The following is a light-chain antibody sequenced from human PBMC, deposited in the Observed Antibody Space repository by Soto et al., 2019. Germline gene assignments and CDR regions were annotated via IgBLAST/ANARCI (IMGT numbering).Light chain of an antibody. Sequence: EIVMTQSPATLSVSPGERATLSCRASQSVSSNLAWYQQKPGQAPRLLIYGASTRATGIPARFSGSGSETEFTLTISSLQSEDFAVYHCQQYNNWPPITFGPGTKVDIK. CDR3: QQYNNWPPIT. V-gene: IGKV3-15*01. CDR1: QSVSSN. CDR2: GAS. J-gene: IGKJ3*01.